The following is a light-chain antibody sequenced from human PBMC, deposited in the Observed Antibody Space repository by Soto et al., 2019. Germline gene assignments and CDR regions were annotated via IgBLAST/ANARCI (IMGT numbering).Light chain of an antibody. Sequence: QSVLPQPPSASGTPGQRITISCSGSSANIVSNIVNGYQQLPGTAPKLLIYSNNRRPSGVPDRFSGSKSGTSASLAISGLQSEDEADYYCAAWDDSLNGVVFGGGTKLTVL. CDR2: SNN. CDR3: AAWDDSLNGVV. CDR1: SANIVSNI. J-gene: IGLJ2*01. V-gene: IGLV1-44*01.